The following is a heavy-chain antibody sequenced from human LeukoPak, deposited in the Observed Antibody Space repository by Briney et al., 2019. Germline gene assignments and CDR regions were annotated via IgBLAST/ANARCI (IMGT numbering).Heavy chain of an antibody. CDR2: IYTSGST. CDR1: GGSISSYY. Sequence: SETLSLTCTVSGGSISSYYWSWIRQPAGKGLEWIGRIYTSGSTNYNPSLKSRVTMSVDTSKNQFSLKLSSVTAADTAVYYYARTPITIFGVVIIPVFNAFDIWGQGTMVTVSS. V-gene: IGHV4-4*07. D-gene: IGHD3-3*01. J-gene: IGHJ3*02. CDR3: ARTPITIFGVVIIPVFNAFDI.